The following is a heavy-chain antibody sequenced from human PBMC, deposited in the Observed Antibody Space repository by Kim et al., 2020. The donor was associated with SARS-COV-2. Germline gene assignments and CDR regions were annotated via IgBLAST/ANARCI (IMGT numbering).Heavy chain of an antibody. CDR3: ARTGNIRSLEWPLFDF. CDR2: IYYSGST. D-gene: IGHD3-3*01. CDR1: GGPISSYY. V-gene: IGHV4-59*01. J-gene: IGHJ4*02. Sequence: SQTLSLTCTFSGGPISSYYWSWIRQPPGKGLEWIGYIYYSGSTNYNPSLNSRVTISVDTSKNQFSLKLSSVTAADTAVYYCARTGNIRSLEWPLFDFSGQ.